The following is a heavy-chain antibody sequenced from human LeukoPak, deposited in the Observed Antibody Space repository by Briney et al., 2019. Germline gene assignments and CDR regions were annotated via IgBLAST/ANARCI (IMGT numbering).Heavy chain of an antibody. V-gene: IGHV4-34*01. D-gene: IGHD3-16*02. CDR3: ARVYDYVWGRYRYGNWFDR. CDR2: INHSGST. Sequence: KASETLSLTCAVYGGSFSGYYWSWIRQPPGKGLEWIGEINHSGSTNYNPSLKSRVTISVDTSKNQFSLKLSSVTAADTAVYYCARVYDYVWGRYRYGNWFDRWGQGTLVTVSS. J-gene: IGHJ5*02. CDR1: GGSFSGYY.